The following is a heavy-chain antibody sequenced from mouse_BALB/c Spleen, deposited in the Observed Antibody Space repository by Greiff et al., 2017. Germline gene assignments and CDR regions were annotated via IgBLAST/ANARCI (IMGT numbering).Heavy chain of an antibody. J-gene: IGHJ3*01. Sequence: QVQLKESGAELARPGASVKLSCKASGYTFTSYWMHWVKQRPGQGLEWIGYINPSTGYTEYNQKFKDKATLTADKSSSTAYMKLSSLTSEDSAVYYCARLGAEAWFAYWGQGTLVTVSA. CDR3: ARLGAEAWFAY. CDR2: INPSTGYT. D-gene: IGHD6-1*01. CDR1: GYTFTSYW. V-gene: IGHV1-4*01.